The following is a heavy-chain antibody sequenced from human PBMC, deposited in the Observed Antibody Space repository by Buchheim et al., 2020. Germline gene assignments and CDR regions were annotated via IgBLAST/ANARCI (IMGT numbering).Heavy chain of an antibody. CDR3: ARANRNVFDWYFDL. D-gene: IGHD2/OR15-2a*01. CDR2: MNPSDGSA. CDR1: GYTLTSYY. Sequence: QVQLVQSGAEVKKPGASVKVSCKASGYTLTSYYMNWVRQAPGQGLEGMGIMNPSDGSASYAQSFQGRVAMTRDTSSNTVYIDLSSLRSEDTAVYYCARANRNVFDWYFDLWGRGTL. J-gene: IGHJ2*01. V-gene: IGHV1-46*03.